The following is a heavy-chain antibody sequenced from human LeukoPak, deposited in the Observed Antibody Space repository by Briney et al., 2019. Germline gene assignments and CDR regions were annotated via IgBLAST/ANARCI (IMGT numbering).Heavy chain of an antibody. CDR3: AKDRGSSWYVTRFDY. CDR2: ISGSGGST. Sequence: GGSLRLSCAASGFTFSSYAMSWVRQAPGKGLEWVSAISGSGGSTYYADSVKGRFTLSRDNSKNTLYLQMNSLRAEDTAVYYCAKDRGSSWYVTRFDYWGQGTLVTASS. J-gene: IGHJ4*02. CDR1: GFTFSSYA. V-gene: IGHV3-23*01. D-gene: IGHD6-13*01.